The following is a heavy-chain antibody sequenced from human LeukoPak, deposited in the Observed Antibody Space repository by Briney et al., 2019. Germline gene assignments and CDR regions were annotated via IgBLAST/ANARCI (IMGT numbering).Heavy chain of an antibody. J-gene: IGHJ4*02. CDR2: IKQDGSEK. V-gene: IGHV3-7*03. D-gene: IGHD6-19*01. CDR1: GFTFSSYW. CDR3: AAYSSGWSTKDY. Sequence: PGGSLRLSCAASGFTFSSYWMSWVRQAPGKGLEWVANIKQDGSEKYYVDSVKGRFTISRDNAKNSLYLQMNSLRAEDTAVYCCAAYSSGWSTKDYWGQGTLVTVSS.